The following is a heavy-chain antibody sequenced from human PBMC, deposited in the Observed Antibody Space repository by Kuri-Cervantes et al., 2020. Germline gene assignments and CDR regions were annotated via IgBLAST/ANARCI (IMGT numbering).Heavy chain of an antibody. D-gene: IGHD2-15*01. CDR1: GSSISKYY. V-gene: IGHV4-59*05. CDR3: GKSGGSRYVDYFDY. CDR2: IYYSGST. J-gene: IGHJ4*02. Sequence: ETLSLTCSVSGSSISKYYWSWIRQPAGKGLEWIGGIYYSGSTYYNPSLKSRVTISVDTSENQFSLKLSSVTAADTAVYYCGKSGGSRYVDYFDYWGQGTLVTVSS.